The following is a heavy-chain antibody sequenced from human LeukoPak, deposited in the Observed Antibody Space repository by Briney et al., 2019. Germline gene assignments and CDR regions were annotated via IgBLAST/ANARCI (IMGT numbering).Heavy chain of an antibody. D-gene: IGHD2-2*01. CDR2: IYYSGSA. J-gene: IGHJ5*02. V-gene: IGHV4-59*01. CDR1: GLSISSYY. Sequence: SETLSLTCTGSGLSISSYYWSWIRQPPGKGLEWIGYIYYSGSANYNPSLKSRVTISVDTSKNQFSLKLSSVTAADTAVYYCARDMGYCSSTSCYPWFDPWGQGTLVTVSS. CDR3: ARDMGYCSSTSCYPWFDP.